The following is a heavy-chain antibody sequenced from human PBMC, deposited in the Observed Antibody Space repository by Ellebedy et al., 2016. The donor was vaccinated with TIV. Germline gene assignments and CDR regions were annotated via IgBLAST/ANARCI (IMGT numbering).Heavy chain of an antibody. D-gene: IGHD3-22*01. Sequence: GGSLRLXCAASGFTFSSYAMHWVRQAPGKGLEWVAVISYDGSNKYYADSVKGRFTISRDNSKNTLYLQMNSLRSEDTAVYYCARANYYDSSGYYYEGTIYYYYGMDVWGQGTTVTVSS. CDR2: ISYDGSNK. J-gene: IGHJ6*02. CDR3: ARANYYDSSGYYYEGTIYYYYGMDV. V-gene: IGHV3-30-3*01. CDR1: GFTFSSYA.